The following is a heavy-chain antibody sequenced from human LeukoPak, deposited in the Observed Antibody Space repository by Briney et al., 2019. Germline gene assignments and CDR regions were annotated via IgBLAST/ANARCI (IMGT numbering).Heavy chain of an antibody. CDR3: AKDGTIFYMMGYYYYMDV. V-gene: IGHV3-23*01. CDR1: GFTFSSYA. J-gene: IGHJ6*03. CDR2: ISGSGGST. Sequence: GGSLRLSCAASGFTFSSYAMHWVRQAPGKGLEWVSAISGSGGSTYYADSVKGRFTISRDNSKNTLYLQMNSLRAEDTAVYYCAKDGTIFYMMGYYYYMDVWGKGTTVTVSS. D-gene: IGHD3-9*01.